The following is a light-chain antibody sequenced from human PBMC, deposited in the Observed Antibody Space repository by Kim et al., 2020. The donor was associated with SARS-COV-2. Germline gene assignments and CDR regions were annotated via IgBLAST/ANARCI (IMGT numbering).Light chain of an antibody. CDR2: VSS. CDR1: QDISDY. V-gene: IGKV1-33*01. CDR3: QQYNTRPPYT. Sequence: ASLRDQVTIICHASQDISDYVNWYQQKPGKAPKLLIYVSSNLATGVPSRFSGSGSGTDFSFTISSLQPPDVATYYCQQYNTRPPYTFGQGTTLEI. J-gene: IGKJ2*01.